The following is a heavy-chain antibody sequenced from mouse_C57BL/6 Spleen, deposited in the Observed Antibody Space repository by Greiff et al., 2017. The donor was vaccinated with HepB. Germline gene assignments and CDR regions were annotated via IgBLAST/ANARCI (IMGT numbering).Heavy chain of an antibody. Sequence: QVQLKQPGAELVMPGASVKLSCKASGYTFTSYWMHWVKQRPGQGLEWIGEIDPSDSYTNYNQKFKGKSTLTVDKSSSTAYMQLSSLTSEDSAVYYCASYGSDFDYWGQGTTLTVSS. D-gene: IGHD1-1*01. CDR3: ASYGSDFDY. CDR1: GYTFTSYW. V-gene: IGHV1-69*01. CDR2: IDPSDSYT. J-gene: IGHJ2*01.